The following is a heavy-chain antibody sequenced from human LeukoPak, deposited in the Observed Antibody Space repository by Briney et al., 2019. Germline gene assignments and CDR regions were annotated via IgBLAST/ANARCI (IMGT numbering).Heavy chain of an antibody. Sequence: GGSLRLSCAASXXXFSSYGMHWVRQAPXXXXXXXXSISSSSSYIYYADSVKGRFTISRDNAKNSLYLQMNSLRAEDTAVYYCARQSPYNPYAFDIWGQGTMVTVSS. D-gene: IGHD1-20*01. CDR3: ARQSPYNPYAFDI. J-gene: IGHJ3*02. CDR1: XXXFSSYG. V-gene: IGHV3-21*01. CDR2: ISSSSSYI.